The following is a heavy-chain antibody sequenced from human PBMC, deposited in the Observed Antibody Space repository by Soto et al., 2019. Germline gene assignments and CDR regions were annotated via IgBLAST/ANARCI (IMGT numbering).Heavy chain of an antibody. J-gene: IGHJ4*02. V-gene: IGHV5-10-1*01. CDR3: ARQIYDSDTGPNFQYYFDS. D-gene: IGHD3-22*01. CDR2: IDPSDSQT. CDR1: GYSFAGYW. Sequence: GESLKISCKGSGYSFAGYWITWVRQKPGKGLEWMGRIDPSDSQTYYSPSFRGHVTISVTKSITTVFLQWSSLRASDTAMYYCARQIYDSDTGPNFQYYFDSWGQGTPVTSPQ.